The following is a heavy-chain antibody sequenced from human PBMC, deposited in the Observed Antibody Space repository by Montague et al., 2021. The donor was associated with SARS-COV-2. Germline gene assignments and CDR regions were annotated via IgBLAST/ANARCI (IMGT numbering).Heavy chain of an antibody. CDR1: GGSVSSGSYY. CDR2: IYYSGXT. V-gene: IGHV4-61*01. D-gene: IGHD3-3*01. Sequence: SETLSLTCIVSGGSVSSGSYYWSWIRQPPGKGLEWIGYIYYSGXTXYXXXXKXRVTISVDTSKNQFSLKLRSVTAADTAVYYCARDPWRITIFGVVTRYGMDVWGRGTTVTVSS. J-gene: IGHJ6*02. CDR3: ARDPWRITIFGVVTRYGMDV.